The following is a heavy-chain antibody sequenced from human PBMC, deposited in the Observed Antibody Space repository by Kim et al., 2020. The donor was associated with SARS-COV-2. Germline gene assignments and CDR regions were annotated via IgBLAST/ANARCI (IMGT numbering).Heavy chain of an antibody. CDR3: SKDDSVWYQADY. V-gene: IGHV3-30*04. CDR2: ISSDGRSK. CDR1: GFTFSSFA. D-gene: IGHD6-19*01. Sequence: GGSLRLSCGASGFTFSSFAMHWVRQAPVKGLDWVALISSDGRSKYYADSVKGRFTISRDNSKNTLYLQMNSLRPDDTAVYYCSKDDSVWYQADYWGQGTL. J-gene: IGHJ4*02.